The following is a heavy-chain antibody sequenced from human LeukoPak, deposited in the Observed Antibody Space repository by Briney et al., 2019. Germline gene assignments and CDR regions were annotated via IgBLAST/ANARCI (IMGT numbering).Heavy chain of an antibody. CDR3: ARAPTVTYYLDY. CDR2: IYYSGST. CDR1: GGSISSYY. V-gene: IGHV4-59*01. D-gene: IGHD4-17*01. J-gene: IGHJ4*02. Sequence: SETLSLTCTVSGGSISSYYWSWIRQPPGKGLEWIGYIYYSGSTNYNPSLKSRVTISVDTSKNQFSLKLSSVTAADTAVYYCARAPTVTYYLDYWGQGTLVTVSS.